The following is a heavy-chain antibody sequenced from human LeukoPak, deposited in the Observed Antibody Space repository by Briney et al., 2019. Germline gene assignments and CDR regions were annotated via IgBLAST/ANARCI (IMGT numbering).Heavy chain of an antibody. D-gene: IGHD6-13*01. Sequence: GGSLRLCCAASGFTFSSYWMHWVRQAPGKGLVWVSRINSDESSTNYADSVKGRFTISRDNAKNTLYLQMSSLRAEDTAVYYCARVDVGSSWYIDYWGQGTLVTVSS. J-gene: IGHJ4*02. CDR1: GFTFSSYW. CDR2: INSDESST. CDR3: ARVDVGSSWYIDY. V-gene: IGHV3-74*01.